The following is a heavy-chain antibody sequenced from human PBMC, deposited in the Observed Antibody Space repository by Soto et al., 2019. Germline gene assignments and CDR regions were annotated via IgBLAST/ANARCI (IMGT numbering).Heavy chain of an antibody. CDR2: LSGNSDIV. J-gene: IGHJ5*02. D-gene: IGHD3-3*01. CDR3: ARESIFGVVWNYFDP. Sequence: GGSLRLSCVTSGFFFDNYAMHWVRQAPGKGPEWVSGLSGNSDIVAYVDSVKGRFTISRDNAKNSLYLQINSLRAEDTAVYYCARESIFGVVWNYFDPWGQGTLVTVSS. V-gene: IGHV3-9*01. CDR1: GFFFDNYA.